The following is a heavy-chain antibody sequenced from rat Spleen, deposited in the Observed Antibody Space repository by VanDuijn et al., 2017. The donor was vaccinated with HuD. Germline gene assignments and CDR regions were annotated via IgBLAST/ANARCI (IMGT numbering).Heavy chain of an antibody. CDR2: ISSGGHT. CDR1: GFSLTSNG. V-gene: IGHV2S12*01. J-gene: IGHJ3*01. D-gene: IGHD5-1*01. CDR3: ARGGELDWFAY. Sequence: QVQLKESGPGLVQPSQTLSLTCTVSGFSLTSNGVTWVRQPPGKGLEWVATISSGGHTYSNSVLKSRLSISRDTSKSQLFLKVNRLQAEDTAIYFCARGGELDWFAYWGQGTLVTVSS.